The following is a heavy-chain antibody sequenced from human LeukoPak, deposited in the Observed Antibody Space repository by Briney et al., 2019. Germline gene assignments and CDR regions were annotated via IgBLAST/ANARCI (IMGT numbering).Heavy chain of an antibody. CDR1: GGSISSYY. J-gene: IGHJ5*02. V-gene: IGHV4-59*08. CDR3: ARLGYYDSSGYYFRGWFDP. D-gene: IGHD3-22*01. Sequence: SETLSLTCTVSGGSISSYYWSWIRQPPGKGLEWIGYIYYSGSTNYNPSLKSRVTISVDTSKNRFSLKLSSVTAADTAVYYCARLGYYDSSGYYFRGWFDPWGQGTLVTVSS. CDR2: IYYSGST.